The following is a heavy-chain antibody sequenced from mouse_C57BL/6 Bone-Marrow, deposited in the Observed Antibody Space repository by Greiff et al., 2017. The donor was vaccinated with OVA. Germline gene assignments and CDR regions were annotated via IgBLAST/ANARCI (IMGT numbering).Heavy chain of an antibody. CDR2: IDPENGDT. D-gene: IGHD4-1*01. CDR3: TTTGKDC. CDR1: GFNIKDDY. Sequence: EVKLQESGAELVRPGASVKLSCTASGFNIKDDYMHWVKQRPEQGLEWIGWIDPENGDTEYASKFQGKATITADTSSNTAYLQLSSLTSEDTAVYYCTTTGKDCWGKGTTLTVSS. J-gene: IGHJ2*01. V-gene: IGHV14-4*01.